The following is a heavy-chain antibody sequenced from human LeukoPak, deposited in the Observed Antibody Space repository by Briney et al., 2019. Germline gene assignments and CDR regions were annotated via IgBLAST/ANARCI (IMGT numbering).Heavy chain of an antibody. J-gene: IGHJ4*02. CDR2: IHPNSGGT. CDR3: AGERYSSGRYDY. Sequence: ASVKVSCKASGYSFTGYYMHWVRQAPGQGLEWMGWIHPNSGGTNYAQKFQGRVTMTGDTSISTAYMELSSLRSDDTAVYYCAGERYSSGRYDYWGQGTLVTVSS. V-gene: IGHV1-2*02. CDR1: GYSFTGYY. D-gene: IGHD6-25*01.